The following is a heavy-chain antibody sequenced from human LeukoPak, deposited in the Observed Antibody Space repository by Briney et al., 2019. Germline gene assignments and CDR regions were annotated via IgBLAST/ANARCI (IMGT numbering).Heavy chain of an antibody. CDR1: GFTFSSYS. V-gene: IGHV3-21*01. Sequence: GSLRLSCAASGFTFSSYSMNWVRQAPGKGLEWVSSISSSSSYIYYADSVKGRFTISRDNAKNSLYLQMNSLRAEDTAVYYCARGIAARLPYYFDYWGQGTLVTVSS. CDR3: ARGIAARLPYYFDY. D-gene: IGHD6-6*01. CDR2: ISSSSSYI. J-gene: IGHJ4*02.